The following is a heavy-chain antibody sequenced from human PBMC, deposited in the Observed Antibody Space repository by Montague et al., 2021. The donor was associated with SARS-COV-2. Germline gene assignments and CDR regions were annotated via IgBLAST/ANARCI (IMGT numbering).Heavy chain of an antibody. J-gene: IGHJ4*02. CDR1: GFSLSTSGMC. D-gene: IGHD3-10*01. V-gene: IGHV2-70*11. Sequence: PALVKPTQTLTLTCTFSGFSLSTSGMCVSWIRQPPGKALEWLARIDWDDDKYYSTSLKTRLTISKDTSKNQVVLTMTNMDSVDTATYYCARISYGPGMGFDYWGQGTLVTVSS. CDR2: IDWDDDK. CDR3: ARISYGPGMGFDY.